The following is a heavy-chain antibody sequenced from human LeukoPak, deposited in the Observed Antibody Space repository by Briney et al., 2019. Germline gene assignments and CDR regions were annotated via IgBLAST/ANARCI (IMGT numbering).Heavy chain of an antibody. D-gene: IGHD3-10*01. CDR3: ARKGNAFDF. CDR1: GFTFSNYW. Sequence: GGSLRLSCAASGFTFSNYWMTWVRQAPGKGLEWVANIKLDVSETYYVDSVRGRFTITRDNTKNSLYLQMDSLRAEDTAVYYCARKGNAFDFWGQGTMVTVSS. V-gene: IGHV3-7*01. CDR2: IKLDVSET. J-gene: IGHJ3*01.